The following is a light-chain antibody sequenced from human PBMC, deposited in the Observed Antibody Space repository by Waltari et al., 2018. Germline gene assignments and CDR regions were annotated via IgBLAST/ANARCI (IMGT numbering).Light chain of an antibody. Sequence: DIVMTQSPDSLAVSLGERATINCKSSQSVLYSSNNTTSLSWYQQKPGQPPKLLIYGASTRESGVPDRFSGSGSGTDFTLTISSLQAEDVAVYYCHQYYNTPFTFGPGTKVDIK. V-gene: IGKV4-1*01. CDR3: HQYYNTPFT. J-gene: IGKJ3*01. CDR2: GAS. CDR1: QSVLYSSNNTTS.